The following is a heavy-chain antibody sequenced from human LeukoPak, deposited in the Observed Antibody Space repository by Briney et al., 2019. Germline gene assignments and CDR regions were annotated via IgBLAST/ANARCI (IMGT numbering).Heavy chain of an antibody. D-gene: IGHD6-19*01. CDR2: ISGSGGST. CDR1: GFTFSSYA. Sequence: GGSLRLSCAASGFTFSSYAMSWVRQAPGKGLEWVSAISGSGGSTYYADSVKGRFTISRDNSMNTLYLQMNSLRAEDTAVYYCATTWYSSGSFDYWGQGTLVTVSS. CDR3: ATTWYSSGSFDY. V-gene: IGHV3-23*01. J-gene: IGHJ4*02.